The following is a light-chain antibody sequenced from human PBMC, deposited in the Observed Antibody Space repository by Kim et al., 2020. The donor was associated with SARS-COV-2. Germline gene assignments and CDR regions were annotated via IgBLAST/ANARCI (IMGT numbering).Light chain of an antibody. CDR3: QSYDSSIPVV. CDR1: GGSIASNY. J-gene: IGLJ2*01. Sequence: TVTISCTRSGGSIASNYVQWYQQRPGSAPTTVIYEDNQRPSGVPDRFSGSVDRSSNSASLTISGLKTEDEADYYCQSYDSSIPVVFGGGTQLTVL. CDR2: EDN. V-gene: IGLV6-57*03.